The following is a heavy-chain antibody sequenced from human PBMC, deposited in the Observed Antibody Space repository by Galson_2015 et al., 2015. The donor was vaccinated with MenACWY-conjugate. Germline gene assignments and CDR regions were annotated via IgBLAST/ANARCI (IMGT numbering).Heavy chain of an antibody. CDR2: ISDSGAAT. J-gene: IGHJ6*03. V-gene: IGHV3-23*01. CDR3: AKDVYMDV. CDR1: GFTFRQYA. Sequence: SLRLSCAVSGFTFRQYAMSWVRQAPGTGLEWVAIISDSGAATHYIDSVKGRFTISRDNSKNTLYLQMSRLRAKDTALYYCAKDVYMDVWGKGTTVSVSS.